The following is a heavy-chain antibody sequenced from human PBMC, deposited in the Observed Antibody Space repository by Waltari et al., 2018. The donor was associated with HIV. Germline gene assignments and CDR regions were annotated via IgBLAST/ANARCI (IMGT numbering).Heavy chain of an antibody. D-gene: IGHD6-19*01. V-gene: IGHV4-34*01. J-gene: IGHJ2*01. Sequence: QVQLQQWGAGLLKPSETLSLTCAVYGGSFSGYYWSWIRQPPGKGLEWIGEINHRGSTNYNPSLKSRVTISVDTSKNQFSLKLSSVTAADTAVYYCARDFRWLSQEWYFDLWGRGTLVTVSS. CDR2: INHRGST. CDR1: GGSFSGYY. CDR3: ARDFRWLSQEWYFDL.